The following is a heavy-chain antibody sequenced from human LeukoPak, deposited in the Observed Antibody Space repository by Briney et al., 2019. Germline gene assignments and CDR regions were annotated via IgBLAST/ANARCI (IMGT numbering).Heavy chain of an antibody. CDR1: GFTFSTYN. Sequence: PGGSLRLSCAASGFTFSTYNMNWVRQAPGKGLEWVSSISGSSSYIYYADSVKGRFSISRDNAKNSLYLQMNSLRAEDTALYYCAKDSLGLWFGELLSWGQGTLVTVSS. CDR3: AKDSLGLWFGELLS. D-gene: IGHD3-10*01. CDR2: ISGSSSYI. J-gene: IGHJ5*02. V-gene: IGHV3-21*04.